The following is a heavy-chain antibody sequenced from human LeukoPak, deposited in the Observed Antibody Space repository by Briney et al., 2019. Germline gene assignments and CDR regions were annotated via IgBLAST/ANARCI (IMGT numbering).Heavy chain of an antibody. D-gene: IGHD3-10*01. CDR1: GYSFTSYW. V-gene: IGHV5-51*01. Sequence: GESLKISCKGSGYSFTSYWIGWVRHMPGKGLEWMGIIYPGDSDTRYSPSFQGQVTISADKSISTAYLQWSSLKASDTAMYYCARQGRHGSGSYFYYFDYWGQGTLVTVSS. CDR2: IYPGDSDT. CDR3: ARQGRHGSGSYFYYFDY. J-gene: IGHJ4*02.